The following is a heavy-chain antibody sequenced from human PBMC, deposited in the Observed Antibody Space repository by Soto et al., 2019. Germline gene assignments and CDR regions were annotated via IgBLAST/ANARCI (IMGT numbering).Heavy chain of an antibody. CDR1: GYTFTSYY. D-gene: IGHD2-15*01. CDR3: ARVVVAATAWFDT. CDR2: INPSGGST. V-gene: IGHV1-46*01. J-gene: IGHJ5*02. Sequence: QVQLVQSGAEVKKPGASVKVSCKASGYTFTSYYMHWVRQAPGQGLEWMGIINPSGGSTSYAQKFQGRVSMSRNTSRSTVYMELSSLRSEDTAVYYCARVVVAATAWFDTWGQGTLVTVSS.